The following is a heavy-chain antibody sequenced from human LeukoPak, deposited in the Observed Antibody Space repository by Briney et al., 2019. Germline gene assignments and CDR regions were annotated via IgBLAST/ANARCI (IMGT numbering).Heavy chain of an antibody. J-gene: IGHJ5*02. CDR1: GGSISRSSYY. V-gene: IGHV4-39*07. D-gene: IGHD6-13*01. CDR2: IYYSVST. Sequence: SETLSLTCTVSGGSISRSSYYWGWIRQPPGKGLEWIGSIYYSVSTYYNPSLKSRVTISVDTSKNQFSLKLSSVTAADTAVYYCARGTLPGYSSSWYDQNHNWFDPWGQGALVTVSS. CDR3: ARGTLPGYSSSWYDQNHNWFDP.